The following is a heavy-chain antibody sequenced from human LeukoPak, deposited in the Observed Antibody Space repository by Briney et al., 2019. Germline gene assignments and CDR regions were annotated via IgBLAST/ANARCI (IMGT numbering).Heavy chain of an antibody. CDR3: TTLSYYYYYYMDV. CDR2: IKSKTDGGTT. CDR1: GFTFSNAW. J-gene: IGHJ6*03. V-gene: IGHV3-15*01. Sequence: GGSLRLSCAASGFTFSNAWMSWGRQAPGKGLEWVGRIKSKTDGGTTDYAAPVKGRFTISRDDSKNTLYLQMNSLKTEDTAVYYCTTLSYYYYYYMDVWGKGTTVTVSS.